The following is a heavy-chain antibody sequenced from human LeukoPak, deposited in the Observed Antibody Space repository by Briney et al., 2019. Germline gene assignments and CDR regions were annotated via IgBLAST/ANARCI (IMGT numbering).Heavy chain of an antibody. CDR3: AGGYGSGNFWS. D-gene: IGHD3-10*01. V-gene: IGHV4-39*01. CDR1: GGSISSSSYY. Sequence: SETLSLTCTVSGGSISSSSYYWGWIRQPPGKGLEWIGSIYYSGSTYYNPSLKSRVTISVDTSKNQFSLKLSSVTAADTAVYYCAGGYGSGNFWSWGQGTLVTVSS. J-gene: IGHJ5*02. CDR2: IYYSGST.